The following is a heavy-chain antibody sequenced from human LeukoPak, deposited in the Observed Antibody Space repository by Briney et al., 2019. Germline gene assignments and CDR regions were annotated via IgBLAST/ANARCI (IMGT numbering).Heavy chain of an antibody. V-gene: IGHV3-23*01. CDR2: ISGSGGST. D-gene: IGHD3-22*01. CDR1: GFTFSSYA. Sequence: GGSLRLSCAASGFTFSSYAMSWVRQAPGKGLEWVSAISGSGGSTYYADSAKGRFTISRDNSKNTLYLQMDSLRSEDTAVYYCAKGSTFYYDSSVYYFYIDVWGKGTTVTVSS. CDR3: AKGSTFYYDSSVYYFYIDV. J-gene: IGHJ6*03.